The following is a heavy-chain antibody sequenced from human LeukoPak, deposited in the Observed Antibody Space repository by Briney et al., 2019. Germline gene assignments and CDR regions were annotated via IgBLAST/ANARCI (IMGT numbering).Heavy chain of an antibody. CDR3: ARRGLIDGYNYGGFDY. Sequence: SETLSLTCAVYGGSFSGYYWSWIRQPPGKGLEWIGYIYYSGSTNYNPSLKSRVTISVDTSKNQFSLKLSSVTAADTAVYYCARRGLIDGYNYGGFDYWGQGTLVTVSS. CDR2: IYYSGST. V-gene: IGHV4-59*08. J-gene: IGHJ4*02. D-gene: IGHD5-24*01. CDR1: GGSFSGYY.